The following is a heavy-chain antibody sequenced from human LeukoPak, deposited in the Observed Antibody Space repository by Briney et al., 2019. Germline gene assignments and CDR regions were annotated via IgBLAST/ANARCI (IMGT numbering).Heavy chain of an antibody. CDR3: ARGTSHPYYYYYYMDV. Sequence: SETLSLTCAVYGGSFSGYYWSWIRQPPGKGLEWIGEINHSGSTNYNPSLKSRVTISVDTSKNQFSLKLRSPTAADTAVYYCARGTSHPYYYYYYMDVWGKGTTVTVSS. D-gene: IGHD2-2*01. CDR1: GGSFSGYY. J-gene: IGHJ6*03. V-gene: IGHV4-34*01. CDR2: INHSGST.